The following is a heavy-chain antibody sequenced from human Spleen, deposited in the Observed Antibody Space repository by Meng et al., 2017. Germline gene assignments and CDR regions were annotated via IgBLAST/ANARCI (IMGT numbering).Heavy chain of an antibody. CDR1: GFTFSNSA. J-gene: IGHJ4*02. CDR2: ISIGGGTT. CDR3: ANFPPILVRGVIITWATDY. D-gene: IGHD3-10*01. V-gene: IGHV3-23*01. Sequence: GESLKISCAASGFTFSNSAMSWVRQAPGKGLEWVSGISIGGGTTYYADSVKGRFTISRDNSKNTLYLQMNSLRAEDTAVYYCANFPPILVRGVIITWATDYWGQGTLVTVSS.